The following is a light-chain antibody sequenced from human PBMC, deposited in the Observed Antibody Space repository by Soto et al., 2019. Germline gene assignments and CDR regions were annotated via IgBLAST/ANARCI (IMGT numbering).Light chain of an antibody. Sequence: EIVLTQSPGTLSLSPGERATLSCRASQSLSNNIYLAWYQQKPGQAPRLLIYGASSRATGIPNRFSGSGSGTDFTLTISSLEPEDFAVYYCQQRSNWPPEITFGQGTRLEIK. CDR2: GAS. CDR1: QSLSNNIY. CDR3: QQRSNWPPEIT. V-gene: IGKV3D-20*02. J-gene: IGKJ5*01.